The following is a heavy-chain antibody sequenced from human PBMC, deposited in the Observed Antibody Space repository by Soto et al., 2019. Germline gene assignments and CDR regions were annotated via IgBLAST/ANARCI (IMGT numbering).Heavy chain of an antibody. CDR2: IYYSGSP. J-gene: IGHJ4*02. Sequence: QVQLQESGPGLVKPSQTLSLTCTVSGGSISSGGYYWSWIRQHPGKGLEWIGYIYYSGSPYSTPSLKSRVTISVDTSNNQFSLKLSSVTAADTAVYYCATMVRGSRWGGFDYWGQGTLVTVSS. V-gene: IGHV4-31*03. CDR1: GGSISSGGYY. D-gene: IGHD3-10*01. CDR3: ATMVRGSRWGGFDY.